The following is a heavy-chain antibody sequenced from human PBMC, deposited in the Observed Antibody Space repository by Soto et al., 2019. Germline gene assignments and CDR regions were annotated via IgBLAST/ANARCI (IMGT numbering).Heavy chain of an antibody. J-gene: IGHJ3*02. CDR1: GYTFTSYD. CDR3: ARMGGIAAAGYDAFDI. V-gene: IGHV1-8*01. D-gene: IGHD6-13*01. Sequence: ASVKVSCKASGYTFTSYDINWVRQATGQGLEWMGWMNPNSGNTGYAQKFQGRVTMTRNTSISTAYMELSSLRSEDTAVYYCARMGGIAAAGYDAFDIWGQGTMVTVSS. CDR2: MNPNSGNT.